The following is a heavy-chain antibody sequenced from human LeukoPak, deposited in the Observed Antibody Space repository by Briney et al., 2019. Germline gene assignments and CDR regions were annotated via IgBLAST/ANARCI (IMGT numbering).Heavy chain of an antibody. J-gene: IGHJ4*02. D-gene: IGHD3-16*02. CDR3: ARGAGYDYVWKSYRYYDF. Sequence: ASVKVSCKASGYTFTNYGVSWVRQAPGQGLEWMGWITVDNGNTHYAQNFQGRGTMTTDTSTSTVYMELRSLRSDDTAVYYCARGAGYDYVWKSYRYYDFWGQGTLVTVSS. CDR2: ITVDNGNT. CDR1: GYTFTNYG. V-gene: IGHV1-18*01.